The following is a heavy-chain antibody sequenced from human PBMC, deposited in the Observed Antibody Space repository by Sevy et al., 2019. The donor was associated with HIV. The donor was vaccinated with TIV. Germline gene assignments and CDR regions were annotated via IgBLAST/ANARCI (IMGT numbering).Heavy chain of an antibody. V-gene: IGHV4-34*01. CDR3: ARTAAALFES. CDR2: INHSGYT. CDR1: GGSLSGYS. J-gene: IGHJ4*02. D-gene: IGHD2-2*01. Sequence: SETLSLTCAVYGGSLSGYSWSWIRQPPGKGLEWIGEINHSGYTDYTPSLESRVTISIDTSKNQFSLNLTSVTAADTAIYYCARTAAALFESWGQGTLVTVS.